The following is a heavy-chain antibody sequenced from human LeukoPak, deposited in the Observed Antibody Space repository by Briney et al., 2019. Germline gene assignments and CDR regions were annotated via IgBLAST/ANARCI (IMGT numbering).Heavy chain of an antibody. J-gene: IGHJ4*02. D-gene: IGHD1-26*01. V-gene: IGHV1-3*01. CDR3: ARVLGALDY. CDR2: INAGTGNT. Sequence: GASVKVSCKASGYTFTNFAIHWLRQAPGQRLEWMGWINAGTGNTKCSERFQGRVTITRDTSATTAYMELSSLTSEDTAMYYCARVLGALDYWGQGTLATVSS. CDR1: GYTFTNFA.